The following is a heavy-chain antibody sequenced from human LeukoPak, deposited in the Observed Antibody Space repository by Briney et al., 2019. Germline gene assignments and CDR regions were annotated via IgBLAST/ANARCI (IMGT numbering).Heavy chain of an antibody. CDR3: AKGVATTRTLYFDY. CDR1: GFTFDDYA. Sequence: GRSLRLSCAASGFTFDDYAMHWVRQAPGKGLEWVSAISGSGGSTYYADSVKGRFTISRDNSKNTLYLQMNSLRAEDTAVYYCAKGVATTRTLYFDYWGQGTLVTVSS. D-gene: IGHD5-12*01. CDR2: ISGSGGST. V-gene: IGHV3-23*01. J-gene: IGHJ4*02.